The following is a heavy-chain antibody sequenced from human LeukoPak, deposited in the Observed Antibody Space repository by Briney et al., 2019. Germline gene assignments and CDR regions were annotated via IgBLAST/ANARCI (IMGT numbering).Heavy chain of an antibody. J-gene: IGHJ6*02. Sequence: GGSLRLSCAASGFSLSSYWIHWVRQAPGKGLVWVSRINGDGSSTSYADSVKGRFTISRDNAKNTVYLQMNSLRAEDTAVYYCARDSHYGMDVWGQGTTVTVSS. CDR2: INGDGSST. V-gene: IGHV3-74*01. CDR1: GFSLSSYW. CDR3: ARDSHYGMDV.